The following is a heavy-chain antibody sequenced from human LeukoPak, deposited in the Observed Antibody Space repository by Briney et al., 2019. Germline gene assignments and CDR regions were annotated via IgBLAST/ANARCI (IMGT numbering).Heavy chain of an antibody. D-gene: IGHD2-2*01. Sequence: SETLSLTCTVSGGSISSGDYYWSWIRQPPGKGLEWIGYIYYSGSTYYNPSLKSRVTISVDTSKNQFSLKLSSVTAADTAVYYCARDLGYCSSTSCYGGDWFDPWGQGTLVTVSS. V-gene: IGHV4-30-4*08. CDR2: IYYSGST. J-gene: IGHJ5*02. CDR3: ARDLGYCSSTSCYGGDWFDP. CDR1: GGSISSGDYY.